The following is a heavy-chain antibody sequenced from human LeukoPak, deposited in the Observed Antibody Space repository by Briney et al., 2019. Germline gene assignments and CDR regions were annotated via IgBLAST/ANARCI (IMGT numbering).Heavy chain of an antibody. CDR1: GFTFSTYS. D-gene: IGHD6-13*01. J-gene: IGHJ4*02. V-gene: IGHV3-48*04. Sequence: GGSLRLSCAASGFTFSTYSMNWVRQAPGKGLEWVSYISSSGSTIYYADSVKGRFTISRDNAKNSLYLQMNSLRAEDTAVYYCARDRMGIAYRGAFYYWGQGTLVTVSS. CDR2: ISSSGSTI. CDR3: ARDRMGIAYRGAFYY.